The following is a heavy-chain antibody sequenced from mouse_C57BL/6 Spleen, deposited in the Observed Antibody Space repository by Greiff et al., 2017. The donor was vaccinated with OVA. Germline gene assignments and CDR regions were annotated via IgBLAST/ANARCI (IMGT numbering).Heavy chain of an antibody. CDR1: GYTFTSYW. D-gene: IGHD1-1*01. V-gene: IGHV1-72*01. CDR2: IDPNSGGT. J-gene: IGHJ2*01. Sequence: VQLQQPGAELVKPGASVKLSCKASGYTFTSYWMHWVKQRPGRGLEWIGRIDPNSGGTKYNEKFKSKATLTVDKPSSTAYMQLSILTSEDSAVYYCARFIASYYFDYWGKGTTLTVSS. CDR3: ARFIASYYFDY.